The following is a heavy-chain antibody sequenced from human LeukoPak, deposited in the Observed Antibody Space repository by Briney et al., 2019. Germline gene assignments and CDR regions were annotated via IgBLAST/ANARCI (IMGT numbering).Heavy chain of an antibody. Sequence: GASVKVSCKASGYTSTSYGISWVRQAPGQGLEWMGWISAYNGNTNYAQKLQGRVTITTDESTSTAYMELSSLRSEDTAVYYCARGFHDFWSGYTIDYWGQGTLVTVSS. CDR2: ISAYNGNT. J-gene: IGHJ4*02. CDR3: ARGFHDFWSGYTIDY. V-gene: IGHV1-18*01. D-gene: IGHD3-3*01. CDR1: GYTSTSYG.